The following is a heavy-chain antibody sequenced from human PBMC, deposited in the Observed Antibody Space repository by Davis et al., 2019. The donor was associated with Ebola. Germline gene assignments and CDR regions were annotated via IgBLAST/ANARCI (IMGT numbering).Heavy chain of an antibody. J-gene: IGHJ4*02. CDR3: ARGRVLMGY. V-gene: IGHV4-39*07. CDR1: GGSISSSSYY. CDR2: INHSGST. D-gene: IGHD2-8*01. Sequence: SETLSLTCTVSGGSISSSSYYWSWIRQPPGKGLEWIGEINHSGSTNYNPSLKSRVTISVDTSKNQFSLKLSSVTAADTAVYYCARGRVLMGYWGQGTLVTVSS.